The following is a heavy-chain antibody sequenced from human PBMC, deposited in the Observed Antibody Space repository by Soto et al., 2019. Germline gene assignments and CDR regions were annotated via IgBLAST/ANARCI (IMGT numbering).Heavy chain of an antibody. Sequence: QVHLVESGGGVVQPGRSLRLSCAASGLTFSNYAMHWVRQAPGKGLEWVAFISYDGTNRCYPDSVKGRFTISRDNSKITLYLQMNSLKTEDTAVYYCARESSSAVTTGGSGSAKDYWGQGTLVTVSS. J-gene: IGHJ4*02. V-gene: IGHV3-30-3*01. D-gene: IGHD4-17*01. CDR3: ARESSSAVTTGGSGSAKDY. CDR1: GLTFSNYA. CDR2: ISYDGTNR.